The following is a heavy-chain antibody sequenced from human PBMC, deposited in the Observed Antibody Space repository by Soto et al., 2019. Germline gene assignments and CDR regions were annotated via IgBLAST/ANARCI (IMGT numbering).Heavy chain of an antibody. CDR3: AKDRRAGGNSAFYFDF. CDR2: ISATGGGT. D-gene: IGHD3-16*01. J-gene: IGHJ4*02. V-gene: IGHV3-23*01. Sequence: LRLSCAASGFKFSNYAMSWVRQAPGKGLEWVSLISATGGGTYYADSVKGRFTISRDNSHNTLYLQVHSLTAEDTAVYYCAKDRRAGGNSAFYFDFWGQGAQVTVS. CDR1: GFKFSNYA.